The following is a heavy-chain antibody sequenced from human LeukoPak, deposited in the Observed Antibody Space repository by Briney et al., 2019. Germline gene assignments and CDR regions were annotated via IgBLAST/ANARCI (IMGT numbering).Heavy chain of an antibody. J-gene: IGHJ6*04. CDR1: GFTFSSYA. D-gene: IGHD1-14*01. V-gene: IGHV3-23*01. CDR3: TSHTGV. CDR2: IGGSGGNT. Sequence: GGSLRLSCAAAGFTFSSYAMSWVRQAPGKGLEWVSVIGGSGGNTNYADSVRGRFTISRDDSKNTAYLQMNSLKTEDTAVYNCTSHTGVWGKGTTVTVSS.